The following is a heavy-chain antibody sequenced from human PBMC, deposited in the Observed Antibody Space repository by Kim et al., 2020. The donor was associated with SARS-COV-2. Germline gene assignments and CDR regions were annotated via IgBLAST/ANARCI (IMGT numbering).Heavy chain of an antibody. CDR1: GYSFTSYW. CDR3: ARQTYYTGSGFGGMDV. CDR2: IYPGESDT. Sequence: GESLKISCKGSGYSFTSYWIGWVRQRPGEGLEWMGIIYPGESDTRYSPSYQGQVTISADKSISTAYLQWSSLTASDTAMYYCARQTYYTGSGFGGMDVWGQGTTVTVSS. D-gene: IGHD3-10*01. J-gene: IGHJ6*02. V-gene: IGHV5-51*01.